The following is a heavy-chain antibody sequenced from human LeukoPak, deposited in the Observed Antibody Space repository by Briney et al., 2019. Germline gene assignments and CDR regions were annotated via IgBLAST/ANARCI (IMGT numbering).Heavy chain of an antibody. J-gene: IGHJ5*02. V-gene: IGHV4-39*07. D-gene: IGHD1-26*01. Sequence: SETLSLTCTVSGGSISSYYWGWIRQPPGKGLEWIGSIYYSGSTYYNPSLKSRVTISVDTSKNQFSLKLSSVTAADTAVYYCARAYSGSYYEGWFDPWGQGTLVTVSS. CDR3: ARAYSGSYYEGWFDP. CDR2: IYYSGST. CDR1: GGSISSYY.